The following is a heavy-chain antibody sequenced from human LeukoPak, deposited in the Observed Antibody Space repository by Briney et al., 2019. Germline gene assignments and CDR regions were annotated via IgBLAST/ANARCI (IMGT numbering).Heavy chain of an antibody. V-gene: IGHV4-59*01. Sequence: SQTLSLTCSVSGGSISGYYWTWIRQPPGKRLEWIGYIFYSGSTNYNPSLRSRVTMSVDTSKNQFSLKLTSVTAADTAVYYCTRQTWPTYYYGMDVWGQGTTVTVSS. CDR1: GGSISGYY. J-gene: IGHJ6*02. CDR3: TRQTWPTYYYGMDV. D-gene: IGHD5-12*01. CDR2: IFYSGST.